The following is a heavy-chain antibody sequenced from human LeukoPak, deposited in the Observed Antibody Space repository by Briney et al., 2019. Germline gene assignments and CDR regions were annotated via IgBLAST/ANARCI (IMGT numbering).Heavy chain of an antibody. V-gene: IGHV3-23*01. CDR3: AKQSVLITGRDDALDL. CDR1: GLTFSDVW. Sequence: GGSLRLSCAASGLTFSDVWMSWVRQPPGKGLEWVSVISGGGVSTYYAESVKGRFTISRDNSKNTLYLQMDSLRAEDTAAYYCAKQSVLITGRDDALDLWGQGTMVIVSS. D-gene: IGHD2-8*02. CDR2: ISGGGVST. J-gene: IGHJ3*01.